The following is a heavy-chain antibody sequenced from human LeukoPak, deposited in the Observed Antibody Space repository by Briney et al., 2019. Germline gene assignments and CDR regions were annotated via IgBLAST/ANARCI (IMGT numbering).Heavy chain of an antibody. CDR3: AKADSFFTGHRAFWAPGNEDYGDYVH. CDR2: IYSGGST. J-gene: IGHJ4*02. CDR1: GFTVSSNY. V-gene: IGHV3-53*01. D-gene: IGHD4-17*01. Sequence: PGGSLRLSCAASGFTVSSNYMSWVRQAPGKGLEWVSVIYSGGSTYYADSVKGRFTISRDNSKNTLYLQMNSLRAEDTAVYYCAKADSFFTGHRAFWAPGNEDYGDYVHWGQGTLVTVSS.